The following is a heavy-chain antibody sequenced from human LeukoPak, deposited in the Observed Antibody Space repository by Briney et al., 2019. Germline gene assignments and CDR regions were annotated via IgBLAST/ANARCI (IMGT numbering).Heavy chain of an antibody. Sequence: PGGSLRLSSAASGFTFSDYYMSWIRQAPGKGLEWVSYISSSGSTIYYADSVKGRFTISRDNAKNSLYLQMNSLRAEDTAVYYCARDLSGDIVVVPDTTPLDYWGQGTLVTVSS. CDR3: ARDLSGDIVVVPDTTPLDY. D-gene: IGHD2-2*01. CDR2: ISSSGSTI. V-gene: IGHV3-11*01. CDR1: GFTFSDYY. J-gene: IGHJ4*02.